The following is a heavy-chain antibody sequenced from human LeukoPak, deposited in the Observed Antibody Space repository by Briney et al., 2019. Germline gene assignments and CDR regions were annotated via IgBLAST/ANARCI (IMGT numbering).Heavy chain of an antibody. J-gene: IGHJ4*02. V-gene: IGHV3-74*01. CDR3: ARVGYSGYDHFDY. D-gene: IGHD5-12*01. CDR2: ISSDGSST. Sequence: GGSLRLSCAASGFTFSSYWMRWVRQAPGKGLVWVSRISSDGSSTSYADSVKGRFTISRDNAKNTLYLQMNSLRAEDTAVYYCARVGYSGYDHFDYWGQGTLVTVSS. CDR1: GFTFSSYW.